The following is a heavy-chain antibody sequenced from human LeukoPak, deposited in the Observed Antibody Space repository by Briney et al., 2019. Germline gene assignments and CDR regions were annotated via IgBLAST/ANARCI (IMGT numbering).Heavy chain of an antibody. D-gene: IGHD4-17*01. CDR3: AKDRGGRGMTTVIPVGAFDI. V-gene: IGHV3-21*04. J-gene: IGHJ3*02. Sequence: GGSLRLSCAASGFTFSSYSVNWVREAPGKGREGVSSMRSSSSYIYYADSVKGRFTISRDNAKNSLDLQINRLRCEDTAVYYCAKDRGGRGMTTVIPVGAFDIWGQGTMVTVSS. CDR2: MRSSSSYI. CDR1: GFTFSSYS.